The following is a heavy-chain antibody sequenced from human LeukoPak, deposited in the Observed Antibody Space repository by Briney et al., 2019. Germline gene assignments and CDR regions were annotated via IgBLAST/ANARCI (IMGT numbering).Heavy chain of an antibody. CDR2: IYYSGST. V-gene: IGHV4-59*08. Sequence: SETLSLTCTVSGGSISSYYWSWIRQPPGKGLEWIGYIYYSGSTNYNPSLKSRVTISVDTSKNQFSLKLSSVTAADTAVYYCARTVRGVIFFDPWGQGTLVTVSS. CDR3: ARTVRGVIFFDP. J-gene: IGHJ5*02. D-gene: IGHD3-10*01. CDR1: GGSISSYY.